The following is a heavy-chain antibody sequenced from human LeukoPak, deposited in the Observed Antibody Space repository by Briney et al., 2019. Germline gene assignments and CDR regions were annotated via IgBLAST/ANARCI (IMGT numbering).Heavy chain of an antibody. J-gene: IGHJ6*04. V-gene: IGHV3-30*18. Sequence: GGSLRLSCAASGFTLSDNYMSWIRQAPGKGLEWEAVIADDGNNTYYGDSVRGRFTTSRDNSKKMVYLEMNSLRVEDTAVYYCAKTGMLRRVGYLDVWGKGTAVIVSS. CDR2: IADDGNNT. CDR3: AKTGMLRRVGYLDV. CDR1: GFTLSDNY. D-gene: IGHD1-1*01.